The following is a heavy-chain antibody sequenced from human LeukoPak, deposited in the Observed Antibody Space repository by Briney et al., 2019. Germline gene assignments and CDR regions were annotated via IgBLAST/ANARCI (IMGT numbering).Heavy chain of an antibody. CDR2: ISGNGGSA. Sequence: GGSLRLSCAASGFTFSTFAMSWVRQAPGKGLEWVSSISGNGGSAYYADSVKGRFTISRENSKNTLYLQMNSLRAEDTAVYYCAKNWAFNYWGQGTLVTVSS. CDR3: AKNWAFNY. CDR1: GFTFSTFA. V-gene: IGHV3-23*01. D-gene: IGHD7-27*01. J-gene: IGHJ4*02.